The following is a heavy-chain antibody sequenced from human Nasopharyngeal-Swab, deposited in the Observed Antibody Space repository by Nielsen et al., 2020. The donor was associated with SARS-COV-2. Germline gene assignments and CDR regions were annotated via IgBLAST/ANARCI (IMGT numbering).Heavy chain of an antibody. Sequence: ASVKVSCKASGYRFNSYGISWVRQAPGQGLEWMGWIGVYNGNIKYAPRVQGRVTMTAGTSTSTVNMEVRGLRSDDTAVYYCARGGFYDFWSGYGGDDFYGMDVWGQGTTVTVSS. J-gene: IGHJ6*02. CDR3: ARGGFYDFWSGYGGDDFYGMDV. D-gene: IGHD3-3*01. V-gene: IGHV1-18*01. CDR1: GYRFNSYG. CDR2: IGVYNGNI.